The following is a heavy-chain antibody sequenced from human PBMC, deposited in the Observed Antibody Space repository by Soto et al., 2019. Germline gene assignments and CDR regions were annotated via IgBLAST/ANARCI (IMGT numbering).Heavy chain of an antibody. Sequence: QVQLVQSGAEVKKPGASVKVSCKASGYTFTGYYLHWIRQAPGQGLEWMGWMRPDSGGANYAQKFQGRVSMTRDTSISTFHMELSRLRSDDTAVYYCARDPHEGVYDYWGQGTLVTVSS. CDR1: GYTFTGYY. CDR2: MRPDSGGA. V-gene: IGHV1-2*02. CDR3: ARDPHEGVYDY. D-gene: IGHD3-16*01. J-gene: IGHJ4*02.